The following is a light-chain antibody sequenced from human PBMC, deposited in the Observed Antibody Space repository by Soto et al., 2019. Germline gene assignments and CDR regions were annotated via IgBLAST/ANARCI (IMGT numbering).Light chain of an antibody. J-gene: IGKJ1*01. Sequence: EILMTQSPATMSVSPGERATLSCRASQSVSSNLAWYQKKPGQAPRLLIYGASTRATGIPARFSGSGSGTEFTLTISNLQSEDFAVYYCQQYNNWPPWTFGQRSMVDIK. CDR3: QQYNNWPPWT. V-gene: IGKV3-15*01. CDR2: GAS. CDR1: QSVSSN.